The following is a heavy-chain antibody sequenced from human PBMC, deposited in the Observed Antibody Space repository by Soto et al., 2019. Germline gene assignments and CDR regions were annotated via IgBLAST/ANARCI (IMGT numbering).Heavy chain of an antibody. CDR2: IYHSGST. J-gene: IGHJ5*02. CDR1: GGSISSGGYS. V-gene: IGHV4-30-2*01. D-gene: IGHD3-10*01. CDR3: ARSYGSGNYYGVPSNWFDP. Sequence: TLSLTCAVSGGSISSGGYSWSWIRQPPGKGLEWIGYIYHSGSTYYNPSLKSRVTISVDRSKNQFSLNLSFVTAADTAVYYCARSYGSGNYYGVPSNWFDPWGQGILVTVSS.